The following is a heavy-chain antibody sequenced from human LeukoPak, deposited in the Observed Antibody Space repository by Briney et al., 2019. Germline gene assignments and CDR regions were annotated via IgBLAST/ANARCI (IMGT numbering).Heavy chain of an antibody. V-gene: IGHV3-66*01. J-gene: IGHJ4*02. Sequence: GGSLRLSCAASGFTVSSNYMSWVRQAPGKGLEWVSVIYSGGSTYYADSVKGRFTISRDNAKNSLYLQMNSLRAEDTAVYYCARDRSSGWGAFDYWGQGTLVTVSS. CDR3: ARDRSSGWGAFDY. CDR1: GFTVSSNY. CDR2: IYSGGST. D-gene: IGHD6-19*01.